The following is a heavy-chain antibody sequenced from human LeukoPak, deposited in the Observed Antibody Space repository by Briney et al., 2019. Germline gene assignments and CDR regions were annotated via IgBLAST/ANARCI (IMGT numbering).Heavy chain of an antibody. CDR3: ARDAEYYDFWSGYLNYYMDV. J-gene: IGHJ6*03. Sequence: RSLRLSCAASGFTFSSYGMHWVRQAPGKGLEGVAVIWYDGSNKYYADSVKGRFTISRDNSKNTLYLQMNSLRAEDTAVYYCARDAEYYDFWSGYLNYYMDVWGKGTAVSVSS. CDR2: IWYDGSNK. V-gene: IGHV3-33*01. CDR1: GFTFSSYG. D-gene: IGHD3-3*01.